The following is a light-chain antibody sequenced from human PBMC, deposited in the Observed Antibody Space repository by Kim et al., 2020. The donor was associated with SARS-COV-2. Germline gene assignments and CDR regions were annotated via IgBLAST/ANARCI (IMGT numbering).Light chain of an antibody. J-gene: IGLJ2*01. CDR1: SSNIGSNA. CDR2: SNN. CDR3: ATWDDSLDGVI. Sequence: QSVLTQPPSASGTPGQRVTISCSGSSSNIGSNAVNWYLQLPGTAPKLLIYSNNQRPSGVPDRFSGSKSGTSASLAINGLQSEDEADYYCATWDDSLDGVIFGGGTQLTVL. V-gene: IGLV1-44*01.